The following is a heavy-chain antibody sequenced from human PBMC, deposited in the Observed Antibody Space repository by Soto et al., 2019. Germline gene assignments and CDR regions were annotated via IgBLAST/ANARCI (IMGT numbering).Heavy chain of an antibody. Sequence: NPSETLSLTCTVSGGSISSGGYYWSWIRQYPGKGLEWIGYIYYSGSTYYNPSLKSRVTISVDTSKNQFSLKLSSVTAADTAVYYCARGPYYDFWSGYSRKDGMDVWGQGTTVTVSS. CDR2: IYYSGST. CDR3: ARGPYYDFWSGYSRKDGMDV. D-gene: IGHD3-3*01. J-gene: IGHJ6*02. CDR1: GGSISSGGYY. V-gene: IGHV4-31*03.